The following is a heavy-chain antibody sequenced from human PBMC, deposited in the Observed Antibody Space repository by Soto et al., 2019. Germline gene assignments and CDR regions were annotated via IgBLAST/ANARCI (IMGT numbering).Heavy chain of an antibody. V-gene: IGHV1-2*02. CDR3: ARDIGDYYDNSGTPYNCFDP. CDR2: INAGSGGT. CDR1: GYTFTSYA. Sequence: GASVKVSCKASGYTFTSYAMHWVRQAPGQRLEWMGWINAGSGGTNYSQKFQGRVTLTRDTSISTAYMELSRLRSDDTAVYFCARDIGDYYDNSGTPYNCFDPWGQGTLVTVSS. D-gene: IGHD3-22*01. J-gene: IGHJ5*02.